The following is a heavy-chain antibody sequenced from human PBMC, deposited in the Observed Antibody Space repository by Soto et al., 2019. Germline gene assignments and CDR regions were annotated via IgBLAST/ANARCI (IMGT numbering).Heavy chain of an antibody. J-gene: IGHJ4*02. CDR2: IVVGSGNT. CDR3: AADDGDYVLLDY. D-gene: IGHD4-17*01. CDR1: GFTFTSSA. V-gene: IGHV1-58*01. Sequence: QMQLVQSGPEVKKPGTSVKVSCKASGFTFTSSAVQWVRQARGQRLEWIGWIVVGSGNTNYAQKFQERVTITRDMSTSTAYMELSSLRSEDTAGYYCAADDGDYVLLDYWGQGTLVTVSS.